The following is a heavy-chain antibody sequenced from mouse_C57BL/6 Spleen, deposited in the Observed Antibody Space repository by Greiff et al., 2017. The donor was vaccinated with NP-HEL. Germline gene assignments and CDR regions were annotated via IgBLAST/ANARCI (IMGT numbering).Heavy chain of an antibody. CDR1: GYTFTSYW. CDR3: ATGRRRGFDY. J-gene: IGHJ2*01. V-gene: IGHV1-69*01. Sequence: QVQLQQPGAELVMPGASVKLSCKASGYTFTSYWMHWVKQRPGQGLEWIGEIDPSDSYTNYNQKFKGKSTLTVDKSSSTAYMQLSSLTSEDSAVYYCATGRRRGFDYWGQGTTLTVSS. CDR2: IDPSDSYT.